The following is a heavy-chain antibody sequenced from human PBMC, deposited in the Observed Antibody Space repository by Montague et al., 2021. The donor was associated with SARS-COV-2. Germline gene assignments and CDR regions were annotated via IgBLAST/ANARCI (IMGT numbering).Heavy chain of an antibody. CDR2: IYYSGST. CDR1: GGSISSYY. Sequence: SETLSFTCTVSGGSISSYYWSWIRQPPGKGLEWIGYIYYSGSTNYNPSLKSRVTISVDTSKNQFSLKLSSVTAADTAVYYCARGMHYYDSSGYYFDYWGQGTLVTVSS. J-gene: IGHJ4*02. CDR3: ARGMHYYDSSGYYFDY. D-gene: IGHD3-22*01. V-gene: IGHV4-59*01.